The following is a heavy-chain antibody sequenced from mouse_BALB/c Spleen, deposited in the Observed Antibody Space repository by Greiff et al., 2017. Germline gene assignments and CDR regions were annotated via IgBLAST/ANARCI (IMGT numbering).Heavy chain of an antibody. V-gene: IGHV5-9-4*01. Sequence: EVQVVESGGGLVKPGGSLKLSCAASGFTFSSYAMSWVRQSPEKRLEWVAEISSGGSYTYYPDTVTGRFTISRDNAKNTLYLEMSSLRSEDTAMYYCARDQGDYEGFAYWGQGTLVTVSA. J-gene: IGHJ3*01. CDR2: ISSGGSYT. CDR3: ARDQGDYEGFAY. D-gene: IGHD2-4*01. CDR1: GFTFSSYA.